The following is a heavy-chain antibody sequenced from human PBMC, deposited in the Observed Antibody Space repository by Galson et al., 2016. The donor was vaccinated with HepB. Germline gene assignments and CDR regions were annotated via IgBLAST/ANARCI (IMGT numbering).Heavy chain of an antibody. CDR2: IYSGGST. CDR1: GFTVSSNY. V-gene: IGHV3-66*02. CDR3: ARRSDSRLVVTGDC. J-gene: IGHJ4*02. D-gene: IGHD2-8*02. Sequence: SLRLSCAASGFTVSSNYMTWVRQAPGKGPEWVSVIYSGGSTSYADSVKGRFTISRDSSKNTLYLQMNSLRPEDTAVYYCARRSDSRLVVTGDCWGQGTLVTVSS.